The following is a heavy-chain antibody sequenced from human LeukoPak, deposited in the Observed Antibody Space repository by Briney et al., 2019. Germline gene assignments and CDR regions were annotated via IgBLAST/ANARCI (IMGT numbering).Heavy chain of an antibody. CDR2: IFYSGST. Sequence: SETLSLTCTVSGGSISSYYWGWIRQPPEKGLEWIGSIFYSGSTYYNPSLKSRVTIFVDTSKNQFSLKLSSVTAADTAVYYCARLSRSDAFHIWGQGTMVTVSS. CDR3: ARLSRSDAFHI. CDR1: GGSISSYY. J-gene: IGHJ3*02. V-gene: IGHV4-39*01. D-gene: IGHD6-13*01.